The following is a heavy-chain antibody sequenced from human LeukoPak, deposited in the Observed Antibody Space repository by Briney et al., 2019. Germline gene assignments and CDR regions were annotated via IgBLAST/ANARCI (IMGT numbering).Heavy chain of an antibody. V-gene: IGHV3-15*01. Sequence: GGSLRLSCAASGFTFSNAWMSWVRQAPGKGLEWVGRIKSKTDGGTTDYAAPVKGRFTISRDDSKNTLYLQMNSLRAEDTAVYYCAREGEALWFGELYYFDYWGQGTLVTVSS. J-gene: IGHJ4*02. CDR3: AREGEALWFGELYYFDY. D-gene: IGHD3-10*01. CDR2: IKSKTDGGTT. CDR1: GFTFSNAW.